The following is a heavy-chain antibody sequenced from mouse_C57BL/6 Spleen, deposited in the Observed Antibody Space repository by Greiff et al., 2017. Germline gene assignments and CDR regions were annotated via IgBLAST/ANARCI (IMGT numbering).Heavy chain of an antibody. Sequence: VQGVESGAELVKPGASVKLSCKASGYTFTEHTIHWVKQRSGQGLEWIGWFYPGSGSIKYNEKFKDKATLTADKSSSTVYMELSRLTSEDSAVYFCARLITGTLYYFDYWGQGTTLTVSS. CDR2: FYPGSGSI. V-gene: IGHV1-62-2*01. J-gene: IGHJ2*01. D-gene: IGHD4-1*01. CDR1: GYTFTEHT. CDR3: ARLITGTLYYFDY.